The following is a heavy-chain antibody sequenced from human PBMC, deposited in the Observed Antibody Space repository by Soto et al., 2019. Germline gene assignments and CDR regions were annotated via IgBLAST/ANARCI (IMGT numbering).Heavy chain of an antibody. J-gene: IGHJ4*02. CDR1: GGTFSSYA. Sequence: QVQLVQSGAEVKKPGSSVKVSCKASGGTFSSYAIIWVRQAPGQGLEWMGGIIPIFGTANYAQKFQGRVTITADESTSTAYMELSSLRSEDTAVYYGARAPSIAAACFLFYYWGQGTLVIVSS. CDR2: IIPIFGTA. CDR3: ARAPSIAAACFLFYY. V-gene: IGHV1-69*01. D-gene: IGHD6-13*01.